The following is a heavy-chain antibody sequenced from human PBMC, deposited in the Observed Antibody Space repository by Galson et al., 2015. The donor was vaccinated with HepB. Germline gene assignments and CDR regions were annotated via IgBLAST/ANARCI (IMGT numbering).Heavy chain of an antibody. CDR3: ARDSAGGDYDSSGYWALFDY. CDR1: GYTFTSYA. J-gene: IGHJ4*02. D-gene: IGHD3-22*01. Sequence: SVKVSCKASGYTFTSYAMHWVRQAPGQRLEWMGWINAGNGNTKYSQKFQGRVTITRDTSASTAYMELSSLRSEDTAVYYCARDSAGGDYDSSGYWALFDYWGQGTLVTVSS. CDR2: INAGNGNT. V-gene: IGHV1-3*01.